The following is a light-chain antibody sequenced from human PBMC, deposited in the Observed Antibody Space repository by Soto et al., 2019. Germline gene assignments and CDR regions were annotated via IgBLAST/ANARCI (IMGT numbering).Light chain of an antibody. V-gene: IGKV4-1*01. CDR2: SAS. Sequence: DIMMAQSPDSLAVSLGERATINCKSSQSVLYSSNRKSHLAWYQQKPGQAPKLLIHSASTRESGVPDRFSGSGSGTDFTLTISSLQAEDVAVYYCQQYYSSPRTFGQGTKVEIK. CDR1: QSVLYSSNRKSH. J-gene: IGKJ1*01. CDR3: QQYYSSPRT.